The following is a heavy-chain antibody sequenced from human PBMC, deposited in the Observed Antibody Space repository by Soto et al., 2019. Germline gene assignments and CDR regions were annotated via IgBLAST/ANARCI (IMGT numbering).Heavy chain of an antibody. D-gene: IGHD1-26*01. V-gene: IGHV4-31*03. CDR1: GGFITSGGYY. CDR2: LSQTGNS. J-gene: IGHJ4*02. Sequence: QVQLLESGPGLVKPSQTLSLTCTVSGGFITSGGYYWTWIRHRPGQGLEWIGHLSQTGNSYANPSLNSRAIISMGTSANEFSLRLTSVTAADTAVYYCAREKTVGASRSLGTDSWGQGILVTVSS. CDR3: AREKTVGASRSLGTDS.